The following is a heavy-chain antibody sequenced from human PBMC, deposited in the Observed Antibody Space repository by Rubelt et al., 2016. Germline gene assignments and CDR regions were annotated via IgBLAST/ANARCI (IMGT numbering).Heavy chain of an antibody. V-gene: IGHV4-34*01. D-gene: IGHD6-19*01. CDR2: INHSGST. CDR1: GGSFSGYY. J-gene: IGHJ4*02. CDR3: ARGLWGPVAEGY. Sequence: QVQLQQWGAGLLKPSETLSLTCAVYGGSFSGYYWSWIRQPPGKGLEWIGEINHSGSTNYNPSLKSRITISVDTSKNQFSLKLRLLTAPDTAVDDRARGLWGPVAEGYWGQGTLVTVSS.